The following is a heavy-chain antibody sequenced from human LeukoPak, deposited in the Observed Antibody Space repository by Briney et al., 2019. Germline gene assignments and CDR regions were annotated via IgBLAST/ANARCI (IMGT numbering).Heavy chain of an antibody. CDR1: GGSIANSRYY. CDR2: VYYSGGT. Sequence: SETLSLTCTVSGGSIANSRYYWGWIRQTPRKGLEWIASVYYSGGTYYNPSLKSRVTISRDTSKDQFSLKLTSVTAADTAVYFCASYYYYNNDGYYGRYFHHWGQGTLVIVSS. D-gene: IGHD3-22*01. CDR3: ASYYYYNNDGYYGRYFHH. J-gene: IGHJ1*01. V-gene: IGHV4-39*01.